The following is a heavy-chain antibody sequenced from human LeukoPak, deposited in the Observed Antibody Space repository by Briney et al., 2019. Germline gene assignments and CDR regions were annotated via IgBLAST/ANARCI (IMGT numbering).Heavy chain of an antibody. V-gene: IGHV3-23*01. CDR3: AKDHPRYYFDY. Sequence: GGSLRLSCAASGFTVSSKYMSWVRQAPGKGLEWVSAISGSGGSTYYADSVKGRFTISRDNSKNTLYLQMNSLRAEDTAVYYCAKDHPRYYFDYWGQGTLVTVSS. CDR1: GFTVSSKY. J-gene: IGHJ4*02. CDR2: ISGSGGST.